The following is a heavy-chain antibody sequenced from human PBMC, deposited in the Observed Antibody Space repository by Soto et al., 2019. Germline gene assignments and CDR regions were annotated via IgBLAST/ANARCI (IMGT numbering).Heavy chain of an antibody. V-gene: IGHV3-23*01. J-gene: IGHJ4*02. CDR2: ISGSGGST. CDR1: GFTFSSYA. Sequence: GGSLRLSCAASGFTFSSYAMSWVRQAQGKGLEWVSAISGSGGSTYYADSVKGRFTISRDNSKNTLYLQMNSLRAEDTAVYYFAKWGKHVDIVATIDYWGQGTLVTVSS. D-gene: IGHD5-12*01. CDR3: AKWGKHVDIVATIDY.